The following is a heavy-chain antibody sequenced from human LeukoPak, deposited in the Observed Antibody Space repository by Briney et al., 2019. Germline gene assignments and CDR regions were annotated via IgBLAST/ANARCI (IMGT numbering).Heavy chain of an antibody. CDR3: AGIWFGELDYYYKDV. CDR1: GGSISTYY. J-gene: IGHJ6*03. D-gene: IGHD3-10*01. V-gene: IGHV4-4*07. Sequence: PSETLSLTCTVSGGSISTYYWSWIRQPAGEGLEWIGRIYPSGYTNYNPSLKSRVTMSVDTSKYQFSLKLSSVTAADTAVYYCAGIWFGELDYYYKDVWGKGTSVTVSS. CDR2: IYPSGYT.